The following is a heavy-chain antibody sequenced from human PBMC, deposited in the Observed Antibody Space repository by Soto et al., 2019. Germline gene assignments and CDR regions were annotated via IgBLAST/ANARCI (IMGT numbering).Heavy chain of an antibody. J-gene: IGHJ5*02. CDR2: IYYRGTT. Sequence: NPSETLSLSCNVSNCSLNFYDWSWIRHPPGKELEWIGNIYYRGTTNYDPSLQGRVIISIDTSKNQSALMLTSVTGSDTAVYNCTRVGTAVPAWGRGVLVP. CDR3: TRVGTAVPA. D-gene: IGHD2-2*01. CDR1: NCSLNFYD. V-gene: IGHV4-59*12.